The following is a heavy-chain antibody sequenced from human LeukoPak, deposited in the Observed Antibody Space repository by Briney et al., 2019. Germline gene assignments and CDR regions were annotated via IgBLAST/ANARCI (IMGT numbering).Heavy chain of an antibody. CDR1: GFSVSSNY. J-gene: IGHJ6*02. Sequence: GGSLRLSCAASGFSVSSNYMSWVRQAPGKGLEWVSIIYSGGTTYYADSVKGRFTISRDYSKNTLYLQLSSLRVEDTAVYYCVRDNYGMDVWGQGTTVTVSS. V-gene: IGHV3-53*05. CDR2: IYSGGTT. CDR3: VRDNYGMDV.